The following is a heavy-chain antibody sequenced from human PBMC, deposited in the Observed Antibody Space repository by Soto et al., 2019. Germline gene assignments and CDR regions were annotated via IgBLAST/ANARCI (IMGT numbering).Heavy chain of an antibody. J-gene: IGHJ3*02. D-gene: IGHD3-3*01. CDR1: GFTFSSYW. V-gene: IGHV3-74*01. CDR3: ARDLAPSGAGAFDI. Sequence: GESLKISCAASGFTFSSYWMHWVRQAPGKGLVWVSRINSDGSSTRYADSVKGRFTISRDNAKNTLYLQMNSLRAEDTAVYYCARDLAPSGAGAFDIWGQGTMVTVSS. CDR2: INSDGSST.